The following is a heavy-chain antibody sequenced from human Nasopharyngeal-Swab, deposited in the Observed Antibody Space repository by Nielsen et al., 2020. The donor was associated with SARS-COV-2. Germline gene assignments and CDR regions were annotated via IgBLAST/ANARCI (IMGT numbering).Heavy chain of an antibody. D-gene: IGHD4-17*01. J-gene: IGHJ4*02. CDR2: IIPIFGTA. CDR1: GGTFRTYA. Sequence: AVKVSCKASGGTFRTYAISWVRQAPGQGLEWMGGIIPIFGTANYAQKFQGRVTITADSSPSTAYMELSSLRSEDTAVYYCARAEMRTTVTTYWNYWGQGTLVTVSS. CDR3: ARAEMRTTVTTYWNY. V-gene: IGHV1-69*06.